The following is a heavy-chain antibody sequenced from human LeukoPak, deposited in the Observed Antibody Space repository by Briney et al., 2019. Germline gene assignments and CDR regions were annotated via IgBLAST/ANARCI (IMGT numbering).Heavy chain of an antibody. CDR1: GFTFSSYW. Sequence: GGSLRLSCAASGFTFSSYWMHWVRQAPGKGLVWVSQTDPDVSDTRYADSVKGRFTISRDNAKNTLYLQMNSLRAEDTAVYYCARSFGGTYYGLHYYYMDVWGKGTTVTVSS. D-gene: IGHD1-26*01. V-gene: IGHV3-74*01. J-gene: IGHJ6*03. CDR3: ARSFGGTYYGLHYYYMDV. CDR2: TDPDVSDT.